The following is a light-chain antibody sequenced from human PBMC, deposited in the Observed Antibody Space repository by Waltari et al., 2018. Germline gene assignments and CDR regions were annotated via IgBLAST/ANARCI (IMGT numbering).Light chain of an antibody. CDR2: EVS. CDR1: SSDVGSFDL. Sequence: QSALTQPASVSGSPGQSITISCTGTSSDVGSFDLVSWFQQHPGKAPRLMIYEVSKWPSWVSSRFSGSKSGNTASLTISGLQAEDEADYYCCSYAGSNTWVFGGGTKLTVL. J-gene: IGLJ3*02. CDR3: CSYAGSNTWV. V-gene: IGLV2-23*02.